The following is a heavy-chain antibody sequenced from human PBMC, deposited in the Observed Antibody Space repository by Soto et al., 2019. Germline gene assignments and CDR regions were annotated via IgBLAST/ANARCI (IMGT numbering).Heavy chain of an antibody. CDR1: GYSFTSYW. Sequence: GESLQISCKGSGYSFTSYWISCVRQMPGKGLEWIGRIDPSDSYTNYSPSFQGHVTISADKSISTAYLQWSSLKASDTAMYYCASNYYDSSGTPRWFEPWGEGTLVTVSS. CDR3: ASNYYDSSGTPRWFEP. D-gene: IGHD3-22*01. V-gene: IGHV5-10-1*01. J-gene: IGHJ5*02. CDR2: IDPSDSYT.